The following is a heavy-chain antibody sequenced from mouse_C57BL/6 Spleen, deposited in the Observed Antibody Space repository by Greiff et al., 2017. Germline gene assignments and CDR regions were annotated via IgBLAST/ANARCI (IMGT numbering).Heavy chain of an antibody. CDR2: IWSGGST. V-gene: IGHV2-2*01. CDR3: ARTYGSSHYFDY. CDR1: GFSLTSYG. Sequence: VQLQQSGPGLVQPSQSLSITCTVSGFSLTSYGVHWVRQSPGQGLEWLGVIWSGGSTDYNAAFISRLSISKDNSKSQVFFKMNSLQADDTAIYYCARTYGSSHYFDYWGQGTTLTVSS. D-gene: IGHD1-1*01. J-gene: IGHJ2*01.